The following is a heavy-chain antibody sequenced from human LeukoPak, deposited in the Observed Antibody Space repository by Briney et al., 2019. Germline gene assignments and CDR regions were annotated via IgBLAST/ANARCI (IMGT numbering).Heavy chain of an antibody. J-gene: IGHJ4*02. Sequence: PGGSLRLSCAASGFSFSTYVMSWVRQAPGKGLEWVSSIGGDGHVSYYADSVKGRFTISRDNSKNTLFLQMDSLRVEDTAVYHCAKGISVDGYNSERGADSWGQGAQVTVSS. CDR3: AKGISVDGYNSERGADS. CDR1: GFSFSTYV. D-gene: IGHD5-24*01. CDR2: IGGDGHVS. V-gene: IGHV3-23*01.